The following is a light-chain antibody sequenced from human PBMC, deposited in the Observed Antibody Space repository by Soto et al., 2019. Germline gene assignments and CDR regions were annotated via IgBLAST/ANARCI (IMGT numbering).Light chain of an antibody. J-gene: IGKJ4*01. V-gene: IGKV1-6*01. Sequence: AVQMTQSPSSLSASVGDRVIITCRASQAIRNDLGWYQQKPGKAPKLVIYAVSSLQSGVPSRFSGSGSGTDFTLTISSLQPEDFATYYCLQDYNYPLTFGGGTKVEIK. CDR3: LQDYNYPLT. CDR1: QAIRND. CDR2: AVS.